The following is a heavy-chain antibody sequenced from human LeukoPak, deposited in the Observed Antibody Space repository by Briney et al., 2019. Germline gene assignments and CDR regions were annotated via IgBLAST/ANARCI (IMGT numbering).Heavy chain of an antibody. V-gene: IGHV3-7*02. CDR1: GFTFSSYW. CDR3: ARGEKSWINGFDL. Sequence: GGSLRLSCAASGFTFSSYWMSWVRQAPGKGLEWVANIKQDGSEKYYVDSVKGRFTISRDNAKNTLDLQMNSLRAEDTAVYYCARGEKSWINGFDLWGQGTLVTVSS. D-gene: IGHD2-8*01. CDR2: IKQDGSEK. J-gene: IGHJ4*02.